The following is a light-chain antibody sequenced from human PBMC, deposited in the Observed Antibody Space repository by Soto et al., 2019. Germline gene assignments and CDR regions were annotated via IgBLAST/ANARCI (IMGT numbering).Light chain of an antibody. Sequence: DIQMTQSPSSLSASVGDRVTITCRASQSIGSYLKWYQQKPGKAAKFLIYAASSLQSGVPSRFGGSGSGTDFTLTITSLQPEDFATYFCQQSYSTPRTFGQGTKVEIK. J-gene: IGKJ1*01. CDR1: QSIGSY. CDR3: QQSYSTPRT. V-gene: IGKV1-39*01. CDR2: AAS.